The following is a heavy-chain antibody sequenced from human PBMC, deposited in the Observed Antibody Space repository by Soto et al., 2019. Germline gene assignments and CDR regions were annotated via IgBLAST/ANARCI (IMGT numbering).Heavy chain of an antibody. CDR3: ARDYREMATIGGYYYYGMDV. J-gene: IGHJ6*02. CDR2: ISYDGSNK. V-gene: IGHV3-30-3*01. Sequence: GGSLRLSCAASGFTFSSYAMHWVRQAPGKGLEWVAVISYDGSNKYYADSVKGRFTISRDNSKNTLYLQMNSLRAEDTAVYYCARDYREMATIGGYYYYGMDVWGQGTTVTVSS. D-gene: IGHD5-12*01. CDR1: GFTFSSYA.